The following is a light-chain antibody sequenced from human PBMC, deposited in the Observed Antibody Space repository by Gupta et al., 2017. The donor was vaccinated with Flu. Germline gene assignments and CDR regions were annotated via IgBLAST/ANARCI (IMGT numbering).Light chain of an antibody. CDR2: AAS. CDR3: QQAYKSPPT. V-gene: IGKV1-39*01. J-gene: IGKJ1*01. Sequence: PPSLSASVGDRVTITCRASQRIYEYVNWYQQKPGEAPRLLIYAASTLQSGVPSRFSGSGSGADFTLTITSLQPEDLATYYCQQAYKSPPTFGQGTTVDVK. CDR1: QRIYEY.